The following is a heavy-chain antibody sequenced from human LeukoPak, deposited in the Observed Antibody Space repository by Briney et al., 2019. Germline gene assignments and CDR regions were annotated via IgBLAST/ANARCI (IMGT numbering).Heavy chain of an antibody. CDR2: IYHSGST. V-gene: IGHV4-4*02. CDR3: ARDSSGQLVPFDY. Sequence: PSETLSLTCAVSGGSISSSNWWSWVRQPPGKGLEWIGEIYHSGSTNYNPSLKSRVTISGDKSKNQFSLKLSSVTAADTAVYYCARDSSGQLVPFDYWGQGTLVTVSS. J-gene: IGHJ4*02. CDR1: GGSISSSNW. D-gene: IGHD6-19*01.